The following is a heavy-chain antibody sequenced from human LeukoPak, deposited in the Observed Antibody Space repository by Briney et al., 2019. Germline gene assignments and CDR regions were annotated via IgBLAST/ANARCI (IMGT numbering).Heavy chain of an antibody. V-gene: IGHV3-30*03. J-gene: IGHJ3*02. CDR2: ISVDGNNK. Sequence: GRSLRLSCVDSGFTFSSYVMHWVRQAPGKGLECVAVISVDGNNKNYGDSVKGRFTISRDNSKNTLFLQMNSLRAEDTAVYYCARLYSSSSGKAFDIWGQGTMVTVSS. CDR1: GFTFSSYV. D-gene: IGHD6-6*01. CDR3: ARLYSSSSGKAFDI.